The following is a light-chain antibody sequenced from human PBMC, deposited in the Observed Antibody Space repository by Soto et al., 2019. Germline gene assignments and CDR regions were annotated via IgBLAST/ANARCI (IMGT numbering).Light chain of an antibody. CDR1: QSISSW. J-gene: IGKJ1*01. CDR3: QQYNSYWT. Sequence: DIQMTQSPSTLSASVGDRVTITCRASQSISSWLAWYQQKPGKAPKLLIYDASSLESGVPSRFSGSGSGTEFTLTISSLQPDDLATYYCQQYNSYWTFGQGTKVELK. V-gene: IGKV1-5*01. CDR2: DAS.